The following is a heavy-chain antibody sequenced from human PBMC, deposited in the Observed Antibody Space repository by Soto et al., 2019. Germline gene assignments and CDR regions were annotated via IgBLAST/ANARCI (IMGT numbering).Heavy chain of an antibody. J-gene: IGHJ2*01. Sequence: QVQLQESGPGLVKPSQTLSLTCTVSGGSISSGGYYWSWIRQHRGKGLEWIGYLFYSGSTYYSPSFQSRVARSVDSSKNQFFLELSSVTAADTAVYYCATDRDSNSPGWYFDLWGRCTLVTVSS. CDR3: ATDRDSNSPGWYFDL. D-gene: IGHD6-6*01. V-gene: IGHV4-31*03. CDR2: LFYSGST. CDR1: GGSISSGGYY.